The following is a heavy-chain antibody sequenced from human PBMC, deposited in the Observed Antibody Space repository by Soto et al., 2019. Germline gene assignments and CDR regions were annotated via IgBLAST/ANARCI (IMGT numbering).Heavy chain of an antibody. CDR3: ARERSVGYCITTTCPKPFYYYAMDV. CDR1: GGTFTNYA. J-gene: IGHJ6*02. CDR2: IIPVFGKP. D-gene: IGHD2-2*01. V-gene: IGHV1-69*12. Sequence: QVQLVQSGAEVKKPGSSLKVSCKASGGTFTNYAFSWVRQAPGQGREWMGGIIPVFGKPDYAQKFQGRVTITADESTRTASMELSSLRSDDTAVYYCARERSVGYCITTTCPKPFYYYAMDVWGQGTTVTVSS.